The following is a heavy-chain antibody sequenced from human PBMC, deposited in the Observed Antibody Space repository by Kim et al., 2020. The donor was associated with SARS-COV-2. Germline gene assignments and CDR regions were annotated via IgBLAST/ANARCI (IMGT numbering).Heavy chain of an antibody. V-gene: IGHV5-51*01. CDR3: ARRDYYDSSGYYLYYDY. D-gene: IGHD3-22*01. J-gene: IGHJ4*02. Sequence: GESLKISCKGSGYRFTSYWIAWVRQMPGKGLEWMGIIYPGDSDTTYSPSFQGQVTISADKSTSTAYLQWSSLKASDTAMYYCARRDYYDSSGYYLYYDYWGQGTLVTVSS. CDR2: IYPGDSDT. CDR1: GYRFTSYW.